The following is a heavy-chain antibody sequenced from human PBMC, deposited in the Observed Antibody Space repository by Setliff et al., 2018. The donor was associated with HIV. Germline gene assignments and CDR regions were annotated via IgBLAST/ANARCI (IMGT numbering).Heavy chain of an antibody. CDR1: GFSLSTSGLS. CDR2: IDWDDDK. V-gene: IGHV2-70*11. Sequence: SGPTLVNPTQTLTLTCTFSGFSLSTSGLSVGWIRQPPGKALEWLARIDWDDDKHYSTSLKTRLAISHDTSKNQVALTMTNVDPVDTATYFCARAGPSSGYQYWGQGTRVTVS. CDR3: ARAGPSSGYQY. D-gene: IGHD6-19*01. J-gene: IGHJ4*02.